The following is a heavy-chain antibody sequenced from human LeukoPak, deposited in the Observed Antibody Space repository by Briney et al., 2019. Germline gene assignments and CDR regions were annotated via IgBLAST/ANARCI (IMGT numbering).Heavy chain of an antibody. CDR3: ARVEEGYGSGRRENYYYYYMDV. J-gene: IGHJ6*03. V-gene: IGHV4-59*01. Sequence: SETLSLTCSVSGGSITSYYWNWIRQPPGKGLEWIGYIYYSGSTNYNPSLNSRVTMSVDTSKNQFSLKLSSVTAADTAVYYCARVEEGYGSGRRENYYYYYMDVWGKGTTVTISS. D-gene: IGHD3-10*01. CDR2: IYYSGST. CDR1: GGSITSYY.